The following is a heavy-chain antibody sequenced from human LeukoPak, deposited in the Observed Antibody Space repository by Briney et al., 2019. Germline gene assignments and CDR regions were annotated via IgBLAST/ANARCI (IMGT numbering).Heavy chain of an antibody. CDR2: INPNSGGT. CDR3: ARDPPRLPLPTATSVLNDC. J-gene: IGHJ4*02. D-gene: IGHD4-11*01. V-gene: IGHV1-2*02. Sequence: ASVKVSCKASGYTFTGYYMHWVRQAPGQGLEWMGWINPNSGGTNYAQKFQGRVTMTRDTSISTAYMELSRLRSDDTAVYYCARDPPRLPLPTATSVLNDCWGQGTLVTVSS. CDR1: GYTFTGYY.